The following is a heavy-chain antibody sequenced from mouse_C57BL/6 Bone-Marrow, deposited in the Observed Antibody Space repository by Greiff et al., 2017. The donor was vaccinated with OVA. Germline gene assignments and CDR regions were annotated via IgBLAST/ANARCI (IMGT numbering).Heavy chain of an antibody. CDR1: GFTFNTYA. CDR2: IRSKSSNYAT. J-gene: IGHJ4*01. CDR3: VRGSLYYDYDYYAMDY. V-gene: IGHV10-3*01. Sequence: EVKLVESGGGLVQPKGSLKLSCAASGFTFNTYAMHWVRQAPGKGLEWVARIRSKSSNYATYYADSVKDRFTISRDDSQSMLYLQMNKLKNEDTSMYYFVRGSLYYDYDYYAMDYWGQGTSVTVSS. D-gene: IGHD2-4*01.